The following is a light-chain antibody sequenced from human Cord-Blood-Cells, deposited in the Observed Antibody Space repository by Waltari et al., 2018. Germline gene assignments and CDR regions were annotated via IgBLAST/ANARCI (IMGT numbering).Light chain of an antibody. CDR2: DVS. CDR1: SSDVGGYNY. V-gene: IGLV2-14*01. CDR3: SSYTSSSTV. J-gene: IGLJ7*01. Sequence: QSALTQPASVSGSPGQSITISCTGTSSDVGGYNYVSWYQQHPGKAPKLMVYDVSKRPSGVSNRFSGAKSGNTASRTISGLQAEDEADYYCSSYTSSSTVFGGGTQLTVL.